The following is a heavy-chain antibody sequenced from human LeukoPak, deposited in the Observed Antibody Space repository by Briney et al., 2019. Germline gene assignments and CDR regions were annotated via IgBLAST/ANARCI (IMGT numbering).Heavy chain of an antibody. Sequence: PSETLSLTCTVSGDSISSGDYYWSWIRQPAGKGLEWIGRISSSGSTNYNPSLKSRVTISVDTSKNQFSLKLSSVAAADTAVYFCARGPYSYDSSGAFDIWGQGTMVTVSS. CDR1: GDSISSGDYY. CDR2: ISSSGST. J-gene: IGHJ3*02. V-gene: IGHV4-61*02. D-gene: IGHD3-22*01. CDR3: ARGPYSYDSSGAFDI.